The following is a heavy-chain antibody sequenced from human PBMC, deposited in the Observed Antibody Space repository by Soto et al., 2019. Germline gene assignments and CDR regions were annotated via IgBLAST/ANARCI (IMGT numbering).Heavy chain of an antibody. CDR2: ISGSGVST. Sequence: GGSLRLSCAPSGVTFSTYAMSWVRQAPGKGLEWVSTISGSGVSTYFADSVKGRFTISRDNSKNTLHLQMNSLRAEDTAVYYCAKVNYDDSGYYYRAWGQGTLVTVSS. CDR1: GVTFSTYA. J-gene: IGHJ5*02. CDR3: AKVNYDDSGYYYRA. V-gene: IGHV3-23*01. D-gene: IGHD3-22*01.